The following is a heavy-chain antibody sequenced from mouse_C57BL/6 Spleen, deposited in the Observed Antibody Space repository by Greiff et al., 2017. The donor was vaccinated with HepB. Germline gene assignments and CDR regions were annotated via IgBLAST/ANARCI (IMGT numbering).Heavy chain of an antibody. V-gene: IGHV1-55*01. J-gene: IGHJ2*01. CDR1: GYTFTSYW. D-gene: IGHD2-4*01. Sequence: QVQLQQPGAELVKPGASVKMSCKASGYTFTSYWITWVKQRPGQGLEWIGDIYPGSGSTNYNETFKSKATLTVDTSYSTAYMQLSSLTSEDSAVYYCARHYDYAFDYWGQGTTLTVSS. CDR3: ARHYDYAFDY. CDR2: IYPGSGST.